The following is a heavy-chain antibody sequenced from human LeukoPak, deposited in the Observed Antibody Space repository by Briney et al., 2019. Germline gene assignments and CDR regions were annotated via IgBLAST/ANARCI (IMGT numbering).Heavy chain of an antibody. J-gene: IGHJ2*01. CDR2: IYYSGST. CDR3: ARTNLEDRNFDL. CDR1: GGSISSYY. V-gene: IGHV4-59*08. Sequence: SETLSLTCTVSGGSISSYYWSWIRQPPGKGLEWIGYIYYSGSTYYNPSLKSRVTISVDTSKNQFSLKLSSVTAAGTAVYYCARTNLEDRNFDLWGRGTLVTVSS.